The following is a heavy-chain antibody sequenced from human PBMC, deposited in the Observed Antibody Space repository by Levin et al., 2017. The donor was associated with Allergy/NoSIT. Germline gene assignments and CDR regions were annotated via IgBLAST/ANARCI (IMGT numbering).Heavy chain of an antibody. Sequence: TGGSLRLSCAASGFTFSSYAMHWVRQAPGKGLEWVAFISYDGRSKYYADSVKGRFTISRDNSKNTLYLQMNSLRAEDTAVYYCAGQWLVLKAGYYFDCWGQGTLVTVSS. CDR3: AGQWLVLKAGYYFDC. D-gene: IGHD6-19*01. CDR2: ISYDGRSK. V-gene: IGHV3-30*03. CDR1: GFTFSSYA. J-gene: IGHJ4*02.